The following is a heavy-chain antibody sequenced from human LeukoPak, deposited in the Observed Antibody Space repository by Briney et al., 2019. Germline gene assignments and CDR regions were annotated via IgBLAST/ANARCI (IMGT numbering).Heavy chain of an antibody. CDR1: GGTFSSYA. D-gene: IGHD6-13*01. J-gene: IGHJ6*02. V-gene: IGHV1-18*01. CDR2: ISAYNGNT. CDR3: AREYSSSWYTSMYYYYYGMDV. Sequence: ASVKVSCKASGGTFSSYAISWVRQAPGQGLEWMGWISAYNGNTNYAQKLQGRVTMTTDTSTSTAYMELRSLRSDDTAVYYCAREYSSSWYTSMYYYYYGMDVWGQGTTVTVSS.